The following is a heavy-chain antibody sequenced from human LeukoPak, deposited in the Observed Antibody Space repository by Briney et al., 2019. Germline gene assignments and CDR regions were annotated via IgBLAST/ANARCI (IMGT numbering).Heavy chain of an antibody. D-gene: IGHD3-16*02. V-gene: IGHV3-21*01. J-gene: IGHJ6*02. CDR3: ARVGGMITFGGVIVSGWDYYYYYGMDV. Sequence: PGGSLRLSCAASGFTFSSYSMNWVRQAPGKGLEWVSSISSSSSYIYYADSVKGRFTISRDNAKNSLYLQMNSLRAEDTAVYYCARVGGMITFGGVIVSGWDYYYYYGMDVWGQGTTVTVSS. CDR1: GFTFSSYS. CDR2: ISSSSSYI.